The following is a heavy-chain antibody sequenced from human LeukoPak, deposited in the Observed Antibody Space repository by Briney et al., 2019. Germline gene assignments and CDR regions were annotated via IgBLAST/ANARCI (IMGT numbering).Heavy chain of an antibody. J-gene: IGHJ4*02. CDR1: GGSISSSAYH. CDR2: INYGGNT. D-gene: IGHD3/OR15-3a*01. CDR3: ARQTGSGLFILP. V-gene: IGHV4-39*01. Sequence: SETLFLTCTVSGGSISSSAYHWGWLRQPPGTGLEWIGTINYGGNTYYNASLKSQVSISIDTSKNRFSLKLTSVTAADTAVYYCARQTGSGLFILPGGQGTLVTVSS.